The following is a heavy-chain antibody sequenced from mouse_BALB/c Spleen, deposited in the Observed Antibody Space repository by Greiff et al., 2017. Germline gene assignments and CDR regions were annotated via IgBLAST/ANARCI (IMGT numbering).Heavy chain of an antibody. CDR1: GFSLTSYD. V-gene: IGHV2-9-2*01. CDR2: IWTGGGT. J-gene: IGHJ4*01. CDR3: VTYYYYGSSYLDY. D-gene: IGHD1-1*01. Sequence: VQLQESGPGLVAPSQSLSITCTVSGFSLTSYDISWIRQPPGKGLEWLGVIWTGGGTNYNSAFMSRLSISKDNSKSQVFLKMNSLQTDDTAIYYCVTYYYYGSSYLDYWGQGTSVTVSS.